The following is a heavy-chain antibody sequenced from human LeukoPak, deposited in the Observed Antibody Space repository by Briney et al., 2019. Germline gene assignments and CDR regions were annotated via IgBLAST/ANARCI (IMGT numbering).Heavy chain of an antibody. CDR3: ARGKSGYDYGLDH. CDR1: GYTFTGYY. D-gene: IGHD5-12*01. Sequence: ASVKVSCTASGYTFTGYYIHWVRQAPGQGLEWMGWINPNSGGTNYAQKFQGRVTMTSDTSISTAYMELSRLRSDDTAVYYCARGKSGYDYGLDHWGQGSLVIVCS. V-gene: IGHV1-2*02. J-gene: IGHJ4*02. CDR2: INPNSGGT.